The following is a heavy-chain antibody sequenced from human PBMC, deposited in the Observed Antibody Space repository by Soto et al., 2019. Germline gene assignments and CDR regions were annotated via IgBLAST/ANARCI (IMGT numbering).Heavy chain of an antibody. CDR1: GFTFNTYG. CDR3: ARADCTGAYCYSWPFYYGVDV. D-gene: IGHD2-15*01. CDR2: IWYDGSNK. J-gene: IGHJ6*02. V-gene: IGHV3-33*08. Sequence: QVQLVESGGGVVQPGGSLRLSCTTSGFTFNTYGMHWVRQAPGKGLEWVAIIWYDGSNKYYADSVKGRFTISRDNFKNTLYLQMNSLRAEDTALYYCARADCTGAYCYSWPFYYGVDVWGQGTTVTVSS.